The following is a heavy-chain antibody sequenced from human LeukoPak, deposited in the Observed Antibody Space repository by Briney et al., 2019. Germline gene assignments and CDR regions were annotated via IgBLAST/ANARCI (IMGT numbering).Heavy chain of an antibody. Sequence: ASVTVSCTASGYTFTGYYMHWVRQAPGQGLEWMGRINPNSGGTNYAQKFQGRVTMTRDTSISTAYMELSRLRSDDTAVYYCARQRGTYSSTWMGWFDPWGQGTLVTVSS. J-gene: IGHJ5*02. V-gene: IGHV1-2*06. CDR2: INPNSGGT. CDR3: ARQRGTYSSTWMGWFDP. CDR1: GYTFTGYY. D-gene: IGHD5-18*01.